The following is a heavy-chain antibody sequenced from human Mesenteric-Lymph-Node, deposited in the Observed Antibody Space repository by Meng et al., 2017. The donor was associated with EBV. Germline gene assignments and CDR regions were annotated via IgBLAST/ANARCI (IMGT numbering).Heavy chain of an antibody. J-gene: IGHJ4*02. CDR3: ARGGGVLTPLDY. CDR1: GDSFSGYF. D-gene: IGHD4-23*01. Sequence: QVQFQQGGAGLFKPSETLSLTCAVYGDSFSGYFWSWIRQPLGKGLEWIGEINHSGGTNYNPSLESRVTISVDASKNQFSLKLRSVTAADTAVYYCARGGGVLTPLDYWGQGGLVTVSS. CDR2: INHSGGT. V-gene: IGHV4-34*02.